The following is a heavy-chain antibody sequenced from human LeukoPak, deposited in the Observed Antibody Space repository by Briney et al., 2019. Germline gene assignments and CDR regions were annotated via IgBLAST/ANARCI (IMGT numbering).Heavy chain of an antibody. CDR3: ATVRAARRRGFDY. V-gene: IGHV1-18*01. J-gene: IGHJ4*02. D-gene: IGHD6-6*01. Sequence: ASVKVSCKASGYTFTSYGISWVRQAPGQGLEWMGWISAYNGNTNYAQKFQGRVTITADESTSTAYMELSSLRSEDTAVYYCATVRAARRRGFDYWGQGTLVTVSS. CDR1: GYTFTSYG. CDR2: ISAYNGNT.